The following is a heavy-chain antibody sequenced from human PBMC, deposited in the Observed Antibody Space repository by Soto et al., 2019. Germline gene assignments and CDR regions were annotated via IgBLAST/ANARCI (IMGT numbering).Heavy chain of an antibody. CDR2: INWNGGST. CDR3: ARVPRFASSSWYYFDY. Sequence: GSLRLSCAASGFTFDDYGMSWVRQAPGKGLEWVSGINWNGGSTGYADSVKGRFTISRDNAKNSLYLQMNSLRAEDTALYHCARVPRFASSSWYYFDYWGQGTLVTVSS. J-gene: IGHJ4*02. V-gene: IGHV3-20*01. CDR1: GFTFDDYG. D-gene: IGHD6-13*01.